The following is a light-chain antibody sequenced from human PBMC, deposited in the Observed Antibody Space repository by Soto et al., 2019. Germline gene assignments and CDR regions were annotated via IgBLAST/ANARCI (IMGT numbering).Light chain of an antibody. J-gene: IGLJ1*01. CDR1: SSDVGGYNY. CDR2: DVS. V-gene: IGLV2-14*01. CDR3: SSYTTSNTRQII. Sequence: NQPASGYGSHGQSITISCTETSSDVGGYNYVSWYQQHPGKAPKFMIYDVSNRPSGVSNRFSGSKSGNTASLTISGLQAEEEADYYCSSYTTSNTRQIIFGTGTKVTV.